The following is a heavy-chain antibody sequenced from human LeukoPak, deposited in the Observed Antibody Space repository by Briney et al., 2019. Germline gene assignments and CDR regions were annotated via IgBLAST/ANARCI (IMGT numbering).Heavy chain of an antibody. J-gene: IGHJ4*02. CDR3: ARELVIQQLAYYYFDY. CDR2: IYYSGST. D-gene: IGHD6-13*01. Sequence: SETLSLTCTVSGGSISSGGYYRSWIRQHPGKGLEWIGYIYYSGSTYYNPSLKSRVTISVDTSKNQFSLKLSSVTAADTAVYYCARELVIQQLAYYYFDYWGQGTLVTVSS. CDR1: GGSISSGGYY. V-gene: IGHV4-31*03.